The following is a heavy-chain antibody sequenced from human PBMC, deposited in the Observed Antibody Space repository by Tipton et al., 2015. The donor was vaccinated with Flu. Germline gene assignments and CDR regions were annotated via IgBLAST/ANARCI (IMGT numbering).Heavy chain of an antibody. CDR1: GDAIRSGYL. CDR2: IFGTGST. J-gene: IGHJ4*02. Sequence: TLSLTCSVSGDAIRSGYLWGWIRQPPGRGLEWIGNIFGTGSTYLNPSLKSRLTISVDTSKNQFSLRLSSVTAADTAVYYCARHTGDSVRGVIDYWGQGTLVTVSS. V-gene: IGHV4-38-2*01. D-gene: IGHD3-10*02. CDR3: ARHTGDSVRGVIDY.